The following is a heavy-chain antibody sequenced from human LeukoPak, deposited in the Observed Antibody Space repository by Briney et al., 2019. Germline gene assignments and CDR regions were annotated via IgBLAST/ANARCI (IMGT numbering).Heavy chain of an antibody. CDR1: GFTFSDYY. CDR3: ARRDSSGYYLDY. D-gene: IGHD3-22*01. Sequence: GGSLRLSCAASGFTFSDYYMSWIRQAPGKGMEWDSYISSSGSTIYYADSVKGRFTFSRDNAKNSLYLQMNSLRAEDTAVYYCARRDSSGYYLDYWGQGTLVTVSS. V-gene: IGHV3-11*04. CDR2: ISSSGSTI. J-gene: IGHJ4*02.